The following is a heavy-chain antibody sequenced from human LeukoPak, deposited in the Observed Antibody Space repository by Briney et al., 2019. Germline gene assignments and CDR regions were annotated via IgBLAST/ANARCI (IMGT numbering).Heavy chain of an antibody. D-gene: IGHD2-2*01. J-gene: IGHJ5*02. CDR1: GGSISSSSYY. V-gene: IGHV4-39*07. Sequence: SETLSLTCTVSGGSISSSSYYWGWIRQPPGKGLEWNGSIYYSGSIYYNPSLKSRVTISVDTSKNQLSLKLRSVTAADTAVYYCARDAGGSSTASGWFDPWGQGTLVTVSS. CDR3: ARDAGGSSTASGWFDP. CDR2: IYYSGSI.